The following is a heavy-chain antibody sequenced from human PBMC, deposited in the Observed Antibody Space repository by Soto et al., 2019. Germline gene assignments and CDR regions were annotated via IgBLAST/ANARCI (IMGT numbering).Heavy chain of an antibody. V-gene: IGHV3-30-3*01. D-gene: IGHD4-4*01. CDR3: ARPLWRDDYNWGYFDL. CDR2: ISYDGSNK. Sequence: QVQLVESGGGVVQPGRSLRLSCAASGFTFSSYAMHWVRQVPGKGLEWVAVISYDGSNKYYADSVKGRFTISRDHSKKPLYLQMNSLRAEDTAVYYCARPLWRDDYNWGYFDLWGRGTLVTVSS. J-gene: IGHJ2*01. CDR1: GFTFSSYA.